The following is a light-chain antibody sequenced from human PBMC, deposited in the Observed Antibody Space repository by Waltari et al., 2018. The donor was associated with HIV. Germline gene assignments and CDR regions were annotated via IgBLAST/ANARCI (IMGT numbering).Light chain of an antibody. CDR3: QQYFSHPYT. Sequence: DIVMTKSPASLAVSLGERATLSCKPSQGVFYTSNKKNYIAWYQQKAGQPPKLLVFWASPRESGLPDRFSGSWSGTDFTLTISSLQPEDVAVYYYQQYFSHPYTFGRGTKLEIK. CDR2: WAS. V-gene: IGKV4-1*01. J-gene: IGKJ2*01. CDR1: QGVFYTSNKKNY.